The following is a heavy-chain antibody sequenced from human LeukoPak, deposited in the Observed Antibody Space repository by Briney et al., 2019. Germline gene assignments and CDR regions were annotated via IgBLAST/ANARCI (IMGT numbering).Heavy chain of an antibody. CDR1: GYTFTGYY. CDR2: IIPIFGTA. Sequence: SVKVSCKASGYTFTGYYMHWVRQAPGQGLEWMGGIIPIFGTANYAQKFQGRVTITADESTSTAYMELSSLRSEDTAVYYCARGGPPGAFDIWGQGTMVTVSS. V-gene: IGHV1-69*13. J-gene: IGHJ3*02. CDR3: ARGGPPGAFDI.